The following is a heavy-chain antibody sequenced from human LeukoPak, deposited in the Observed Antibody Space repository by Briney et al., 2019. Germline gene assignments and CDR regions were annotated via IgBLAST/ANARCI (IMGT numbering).Heavy chain of an antibody. Sequence: GGSLRLSCAASGFIFSSCTMHWVRQAPGKGLEWVAVISYDGSNKYYADSVKGRFTISRDNSKNTLHLQMNSLRAEDTAVYYCASGARTVLLWFGELNRWGQGTLVTVSS. V-gene: IGHV3-30-3*01. CDR1: GFIFSSCT. J-gene: IGHJ4*02. CDR3: ASGARTVLLWFGELNR. CDR2: ISYDGSNK. D-gene: IGHD3-10*01.